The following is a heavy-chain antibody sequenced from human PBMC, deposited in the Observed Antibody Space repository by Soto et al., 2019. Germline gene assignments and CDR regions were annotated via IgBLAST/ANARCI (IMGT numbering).Heavy chain of an antibody. Sequence: QVQLVESGGGVVQPGRSLRLSCAASGFTFSSYGMHWVRQAPGKGLEWVAVIWYDGSNKYYADSVKGRFTISRDNSKNTLYLQRNSLRAEDTAVYYCARDERRFGELFDYWGQGTLVTVSS. CDR2: IWYDGSNK. D-gene: IGHD3-10*01. CDR1: GFTFSSYG. J-gene: IGHJ4*02. V-gene: IGHV3-33*01. CDR3: ARDERRFGELFDY.